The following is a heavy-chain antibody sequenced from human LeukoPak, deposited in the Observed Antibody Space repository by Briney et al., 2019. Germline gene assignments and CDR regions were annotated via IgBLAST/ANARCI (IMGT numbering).Heavy chain of an antibody. CDR3: ARDILYCDFG. Sequence: GGSLRLSCAASGFTFSSYAMHWVRQAPGKGLEWVAVISYDGSNKYYADSVKGRFTISRDNSKNTLYLQMNSLRAEDTAVYYCARDILYCDFGWGQGTLVTVSS. J-gene: IGHJ4*02. D-gene: IGHD3-3*01. CDR1: GFTFSSYA. V-gene: IGHV3-30*04. CDR2: ISYDGSNK.